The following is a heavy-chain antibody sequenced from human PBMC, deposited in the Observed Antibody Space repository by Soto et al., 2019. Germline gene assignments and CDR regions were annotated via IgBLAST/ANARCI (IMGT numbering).Heavy chain of an antibody. CDR1: GGSISSSSYY. D-gene: IGHD2-2*01. J-gene: IGHJ5*02. CDR3: ARWDYCSSTSCYEGGYDWFDP. Sequence: SETLSLTCTVSGGSISSSSYYWGWIRQPPGKGLEWIGSIYYSGSTYYNPSLKSRVTISVDTSKNQFSLKLSSVTAADTVVYYCARWDYCSSTSCYEGGYDWFDPWGQGTLVTVSS. V-gene: IGHV4-39*01. CDR2: IYYSGST.